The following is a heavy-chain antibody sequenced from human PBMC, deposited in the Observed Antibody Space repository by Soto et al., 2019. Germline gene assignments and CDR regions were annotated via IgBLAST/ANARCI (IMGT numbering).Heavy chain of an antibody. CDR2: ITPVFGTP. D-gene: IGHD3-22*01. Sequence: QVQLVQSGAEVKKPGSSVKVSCTASGGSLSNFGISWVRQAPGQGLEWMGAITPVFGTPNYAQKFQDRVTINADESTTTVYMEVRSLTSEDTAVYYCARGEATKIVVTTYYAMDVWGQGTTVTVSS. CDR3: ARGEATKIVVTTYYAMDV. J-gene: IGHJ6*02. V-gene: IGHV1-69*12. CDR1: GGSLSNFG.